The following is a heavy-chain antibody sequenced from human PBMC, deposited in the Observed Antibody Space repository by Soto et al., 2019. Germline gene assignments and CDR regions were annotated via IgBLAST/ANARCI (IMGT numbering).Heavy chain of an antibody. Sequence: GGSLRLSCAASGFTFSDYYMSWIRQAPGKGLEWVSYISSSSSYTNYADSVKGRFTISRDNAKNSLYLQMNSLRAEDTAVYYCARVGGPKQWLDYWGQGTLVTVSS. J-gene: IGHJ4*02. D-gene: IGHD6-19*01. CDR1: GFTFSDYY. V-gene: IGHV3-11*06. CDR2: ISSSSSYT. CDR3: ARVGGPKQWLDY.